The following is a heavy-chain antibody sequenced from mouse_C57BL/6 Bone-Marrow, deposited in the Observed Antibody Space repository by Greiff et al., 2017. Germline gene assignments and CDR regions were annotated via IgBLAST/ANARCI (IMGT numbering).Heavy chain of an antibody. D-gene: IGHD3-2*02. CDR2: IDPEKGDT. CDR1: GFNIKDDY. CDR3: TTRGTAQATFAY. J-gene: IGHJ3*01. Sequence: VQLQQSGAELVRPGASVKLSCTASGFNIKDDYMHWVKQRPEQGLEWIGWIDPEKGDTEYASKFQGKATITADTSSNTAYLQLSSLTSEDTAVYYCTTRGTAQATFAYWGQGTLVTVSA. V-gene: IGHV14-4*01.